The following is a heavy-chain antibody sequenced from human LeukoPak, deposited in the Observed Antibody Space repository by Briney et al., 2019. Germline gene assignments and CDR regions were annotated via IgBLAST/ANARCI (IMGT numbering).Heavy chain of an antibody. Sequence: PGGSLRLSCAASGFTFSDYYMSWIRQAPGKGLEWVANIKQDGSEKYYVDSVKGRFTISRDNAKNSLYLQMNSLRAEDTAVYYCARDDVSGYKFYYYYYGMDVWGQGTTVTVSS. CDR1: GFTFSDYY. V-gene: IGHV3-7*05. D-gene: IGHD3-3*01. J-gene: IGHJ6*02. CDR2: IKQDGSEK. CDR3: ARDDVSGYKFYYYYYGMDV.